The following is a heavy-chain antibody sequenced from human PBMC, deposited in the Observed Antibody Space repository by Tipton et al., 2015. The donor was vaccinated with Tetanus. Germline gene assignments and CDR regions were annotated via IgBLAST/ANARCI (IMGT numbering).Heavy chain of an antibody. Sequence: SLRLSCVGSGFTFSDYSINWVRQAPGRGLEWVTFISGSGGHIYYADSVKGRFTVSRDNSQNTLYLQMNSLKVEDTAVYYCAREDGGPTLDYFDSWGQGALVIVSS. V-gene: IGHV3-48*01. CDR1: GFTFSDYS. J-gene: IGHJ4*02. CDR2: ISGSGGHI. CDR3: AREDGGPTLDYFDS. D-gene: IGHD3-16*01.